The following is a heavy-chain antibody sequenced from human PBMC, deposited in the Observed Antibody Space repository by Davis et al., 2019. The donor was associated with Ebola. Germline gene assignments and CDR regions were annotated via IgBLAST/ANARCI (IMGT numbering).Heavy chain of an antibody. CDR3: ARGGGYSYGSQPDGNLDY. J-gene: IGHJ4*02. CDR1: GGSFTGYY. CDR2: INHSGST. D-gene: IGHD5-18*01. V-gene: IGHV4-34*01. Sequence: PGGPLRLSCAVYGGSFTGYYWSWIRQPPGKGLEWIGEINHSGSTNYNPSLKSRVTISVDTSKNQFSLKLSSVTAADTAVYYCARGGGYSYGSQPDGNLDYWGQGTLVTVSS.